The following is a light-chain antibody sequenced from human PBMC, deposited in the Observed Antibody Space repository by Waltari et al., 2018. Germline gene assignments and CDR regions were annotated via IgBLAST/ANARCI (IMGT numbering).Light chain of an antibody. Sequence: DIQMTQSPSTLSASVGDRVTITCRASQSISSWLAWYQQKPGKAPKLLIDKASSLESGVPSRFSGSGSGTEFTLTISSLQPDDFATYYCQQYNSRETFGQGTKVEIK. CDR1: QSISSW. CDR2: KAS. J-gene: IGKJ1*01. CDR3: QQYNSRET. V-gene: IGKV1-5*03.